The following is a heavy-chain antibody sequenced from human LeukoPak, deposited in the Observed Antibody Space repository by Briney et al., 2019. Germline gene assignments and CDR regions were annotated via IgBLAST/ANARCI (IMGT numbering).Heavy chain of an antibody. CDR1: GFTFSNYA. J-gene: IGHJ4*02. CDR2: ISGGGDST. V-gene: IGHV3-23*01. D-gene: IGHD4-11*01. CDR3: AKDHDYSNSGII. Sequence: HAGGSLRLSCAASGFTFSNYAMSWVRQAPGKGLEWVSAISGGGDSTYYADSVKGRFTISRDNSKNTLSLQMNSLRAEDTAVYYCAKDHDYSNSGIIWGQGALVTVSS.